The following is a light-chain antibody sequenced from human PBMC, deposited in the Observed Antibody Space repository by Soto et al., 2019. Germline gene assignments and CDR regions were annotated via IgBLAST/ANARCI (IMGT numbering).Light chain of an antibody. V-gene: IGLV2-14*03. Sequence: QSVLTQPASVSGSPGQSITISCTGTSSDVGAYYYVSWYQQHPGTAPKLLIYDVSNRPSGFSNRFSGSKSGNTASLTISGVQAEDEADYYCSSYTTSSTVVFGGGTKLTVL. CDR3: SSYTTSSTVV. CDR1: SSDVGAYYY. CDR2: DVS. J-gene: IGLJ3*02.